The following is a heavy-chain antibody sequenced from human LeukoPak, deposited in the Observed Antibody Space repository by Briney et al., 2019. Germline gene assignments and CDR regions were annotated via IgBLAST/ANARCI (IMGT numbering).Heavy chain of an antibody. CDR1: GYTFTSYG. V-gene: IGHV1-69*13. CDR3: ARDLGYCSSTSCYGWFDP. CDR2: IIPIFGTA. J-gene: IGHJ5*02. D-gene: IGHD2-2*01. Sequence: GASVKVSCKASGYTFTSYGISCVRQAPGQGLEWMGWIIPIFGTANYAQKFQGRVTITADESTSTAYMELSSLRSEDTAVYYCARDLGYCSSTSCYGWFDPWGQGTLVTVS.